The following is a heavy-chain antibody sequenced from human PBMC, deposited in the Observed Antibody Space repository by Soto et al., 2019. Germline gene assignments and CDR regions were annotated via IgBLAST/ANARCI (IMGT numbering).Heavy chain of an antibody. CDR1: GGSFSNSNW. CDR3: ARDPYYGSETDL. CDR2: IYHTGST. D-gene: IGHD3-10*01. J-gene: IGHJ5*02. V-gene: IGHV4-4*02. Sequence: PSETLSLTCVVSGGSFSNSNWWSWVRQPPGKGLEWIGEIYHTGSTNYNPSLKSRVTISIDKSKNQFSLNVSSVTAADTAVYYCARDPYYGSETDLWGQGSLVTVSS.